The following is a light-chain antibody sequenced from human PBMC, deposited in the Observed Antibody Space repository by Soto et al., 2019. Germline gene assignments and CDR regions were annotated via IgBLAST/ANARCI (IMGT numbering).Light chain of an antibody. J-gene: IGLJ1*01. CDR1: ISDVGTYNL. CDR3: CLYAGGATYV. CDR2: EVS. V-gene: IGLV2-23*02. Sequence: QSALTQPASVSGSPGQSITISCTGTISDVGTYNLVSWFQQHPGKAPKLMIFEVSERPSGVSNRFSGSKSGNAASLTISGLQAEDEADYYCCLYAGGATYVFGTRTKLTVL.